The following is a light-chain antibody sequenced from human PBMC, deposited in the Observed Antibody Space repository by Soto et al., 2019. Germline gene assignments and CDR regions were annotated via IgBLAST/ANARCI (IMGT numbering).Light chain of an antibody. CDR3: QQFSSYPLT. J-gene: IGKJ4*01. V-gene: IGKV3-20*01. Sequence: EFVLTQSPGPLSLSPGERATLSCRASQTVRNNYLAWYQQKPGQAPKLLIYDASSRATGIPDRFSGGGSGTDFILTISRLEPEDFAVYYCQQFSSYPLTFGGGTKVEIK. CDR1: QTVRNNY. CDR2: DAS.